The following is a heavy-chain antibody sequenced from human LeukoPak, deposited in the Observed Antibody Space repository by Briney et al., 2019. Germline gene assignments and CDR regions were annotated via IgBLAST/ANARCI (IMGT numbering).Heavy chain of an antibody. CDR1: GFTFDDYA. V-gene: IGHV3-43*02. J-gene: IGHJ4*02. CDR2: ISGDGGST. D-gene: IGHD2-15*01. Sequence: GGSLRLSCAACGFTFDDYAMHWVRQAPGEGLEWVSLISGDGGSTYYADSVKGRFTISRDNSKNSLYLQMNSLRTEDTALYYCAKVPRYCSGGSCYSGIFDYWGQGTLVTVSS. CDR3: AKVPRYCSGGSCYSGIFDY.